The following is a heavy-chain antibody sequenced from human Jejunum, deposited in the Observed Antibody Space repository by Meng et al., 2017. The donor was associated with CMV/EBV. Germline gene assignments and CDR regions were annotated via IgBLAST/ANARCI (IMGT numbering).Heavy chain of an antibody. CDR3: ARLDFWSGYYIDY. CDR1: GGSVRSSSDY. Sequence: GGSVRSSSDYWGWIRQPQGKGLEWIGGIYYSGSTYYNQSLKSRVTISVDTSKNQFSLKLSSVTAADTAVYYCARLDFWSGYYIDYWGQGTRVTVSS. D-gene: IGHD3-3*01. V-gene: IGHV4-39*01. J-gene: IGHJ4*02. CDR2: IYYSGST.